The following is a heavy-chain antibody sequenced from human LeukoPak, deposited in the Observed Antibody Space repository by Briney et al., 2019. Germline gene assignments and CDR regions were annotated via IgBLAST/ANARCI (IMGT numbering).Heavy chain of an antibody. CDR1: GGSISSGGYS. V-gene: IGHV4-30-2*01. D-gene: IGHD2-2*01. J-gene: IGHJ5*02. CDR3: ARDLRYCSSTSCWDWFDP. Sequence: SQTLSLTCAVSGGSISSGGYSWSWIRQPPGKGLEWIGYIYHSGSTYYNPSLKSRVTISVDRSKNQFSLKLSSVTAADTAVYYCARDLRYCSSTSCWDWFDPWGQGTLVTVSS. CDR2: IYHSGST.